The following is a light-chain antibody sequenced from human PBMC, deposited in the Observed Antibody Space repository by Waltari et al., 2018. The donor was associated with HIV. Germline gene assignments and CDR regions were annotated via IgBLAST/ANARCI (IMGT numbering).Light chain of an antibody. CDR3: CSYAGSYTFYV. CDR1: SSDVGAYKY. CDR2: DVS. Sequence: QSALTQPRSVSGSPGQSVTISCTGTSSDVGAYKYVSWYQQHPGSAPKLMIYDVSQRPSRVPDRFSGSKSGNTASLTISGLQAEDEADYYCCSYAGSYTFYVFGTGTKVTVL. V-gene: IGLV2-11*01. J-gene: IGLJ1*01.